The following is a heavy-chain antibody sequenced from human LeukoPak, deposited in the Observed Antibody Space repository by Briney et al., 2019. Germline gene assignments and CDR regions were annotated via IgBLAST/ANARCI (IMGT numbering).Heavy chain of an antibody. CDR2: IRDDGSTR. V-gene: IGHV3-30*02. CDR3: AREECFGSRCYSSNPTWYFYYMDV. CDR1: GFTFSRYG. D-gene: IGHD2-15*01. J-gene: IGHJ6*03. Sequence: GGSLRLSCAASGFTFSRYGLHWVRQAPGKGLEWVAFIRDDGSTRYYADSVKGRFTVSRDNSKNMLYLQMDSLRAEDTAVYYCAREECFGSRCYSSNPTWYFYYMDVWGKGTTVTVSS.